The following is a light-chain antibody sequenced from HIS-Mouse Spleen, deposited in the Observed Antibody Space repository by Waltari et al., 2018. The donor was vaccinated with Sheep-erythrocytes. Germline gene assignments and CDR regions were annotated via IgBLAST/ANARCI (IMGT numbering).Light chain of an antibody. CDR1: SSDVGGYNY. J-gene: IGLJ2*01. CDR3: SSYTSSSTLLV. Sequence: QSALTQPASVSGSPGQSITISCTGTSSDVGGYNYVSWYQQHPGKAPKLDMYEVSKHPSGVSNRFSGSKSGNTASLTISPPQAEDEADYYCSSYTSSSTLLVFGGGTNLTVL. CDR2: EVS. V-gene: IGLV2-14*01.